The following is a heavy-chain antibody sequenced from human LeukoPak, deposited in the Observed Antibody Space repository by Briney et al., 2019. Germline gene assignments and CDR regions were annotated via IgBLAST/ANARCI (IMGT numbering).Heavy chain of an antibody. CDR2: IKQDGSEK. J-gene: IGHJ5*02. CDR1: GFTFSSYW. CDR3: ARDAWRYCSSTSCLNWFDP. V-gene: IGHV3-7*01. D-gene: IGHD2-2*01. Sequence: GGSLRLSCAASGFTFSSYWMSWVRQAPGKGVEWVANIKQDGSEKYYVDSVKGRFTISRDNAKNSLYLQMNSLRAEDTAVYYCARDAWRYCSSTSCLNWFDPWGQGTLVTVSS.